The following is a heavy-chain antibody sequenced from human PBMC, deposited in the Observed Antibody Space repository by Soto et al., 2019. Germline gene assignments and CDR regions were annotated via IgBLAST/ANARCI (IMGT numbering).Heavy chain of an antibody. D-gene: IGHD6-6*01. J-gene: IGHJ6*03. Sequence: LSLTCAVYGGSFSGYYWSWIRQPPGKGLEWIGEINHSGSTNYNPSLKSRVTISVDTSKNQFSLKLSSVTAADTAVYYCARAFEYSSSIYYYYYMDVWGKGTTVTVSS. CDR3: ARAFEYSSSIYYYYYMDV. V-gene: IGHV4-34*01. CDR1: GGSFSGYY. CDR2: INHSGST.